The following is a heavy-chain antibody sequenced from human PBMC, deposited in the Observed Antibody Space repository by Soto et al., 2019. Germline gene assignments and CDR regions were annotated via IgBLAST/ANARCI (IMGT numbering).Heavy chain of an antibody. V-gene: IGHV3-30*03. CDR1: GFIFSSYG. D-gene: IGHD5-12*01. J-gene: IGHJ4*02. CDR3: ARAPRGFSAYDASLQIDS. Sequence: QVQLVESGGGVVQPGGSLRLSCAASGFIFSSYGMHWVRQAPGKGLEWVAVISYDGSKKYYADSVKGRFTISRENSKKTLFLQMNSLRPEDTAVYYCARAPRGFSAYDASLQIDSWGQGTLVTVSS. CDR2: ISYDGSKK.